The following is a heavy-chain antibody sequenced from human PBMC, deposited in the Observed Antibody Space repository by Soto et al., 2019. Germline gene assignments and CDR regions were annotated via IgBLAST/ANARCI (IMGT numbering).Heavy chain of an antibody. CDR1: GFTVSSNY. D-gene: IGHD2-8*01. J-gene: IGHJ3*02. V-gene: IGHV3-66*01. CDR3: ARSNHAFDI. CDR2: IYSGGST. Sequence: EVQLVESGGGLVQPGGSLSLSCAASGFTVSSNYMSWVRQPPGKGLEWVSVIYSGGSTYYADSVKGRFTSSSDNSNNTLYLQTNSLRADDKAVYYWARSNHAFDIRGQGRMVVVAS.